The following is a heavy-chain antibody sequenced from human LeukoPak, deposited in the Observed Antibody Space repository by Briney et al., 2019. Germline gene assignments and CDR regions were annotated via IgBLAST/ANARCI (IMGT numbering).Heavy chain of an antibody. V-gene: IGHV3-23*01. J-gene: IGHJ4*02. D-gene: IGHD3-10*01. CDR3: AKDSYYYGSGSWDY. Sequence: QTGGSLRLSCAASGFTFSSYAMSWVRQAPGKGLEWVSAISGSGGSTYYADSVKGRFTISRDNSKNTLYLQMNSLRAEDTAVYYCAKDSYYYGSGSWDYWGQGTLVTVSS. CDR2: ISGSGGST. CDR1: GFTFSSYA.